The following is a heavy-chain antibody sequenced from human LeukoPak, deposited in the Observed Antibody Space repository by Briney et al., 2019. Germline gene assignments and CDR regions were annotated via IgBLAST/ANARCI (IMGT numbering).Heavy chain of an antibody. CDR2: IRYDGSNK. D-gene: IGHD5-18*01. V-gene: IGHV3-30*02. J-gene: IGHJ4*02. CDR1: AFTFRSYG. Sequence: GGSLRLSCATSAFTFRSYGMHWVRQAPDKGLEWVAFIRYDGSNKYYADSVKGRFTISRDNSKNTLYLHMNGLRVEDTAIYYCARDERWIQFNYWGQGTLVTVSS. CDR3: ARDERWIQFNY.